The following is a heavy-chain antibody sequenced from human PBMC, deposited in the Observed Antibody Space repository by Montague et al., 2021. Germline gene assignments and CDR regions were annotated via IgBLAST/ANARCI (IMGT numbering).Heavy chain of an antibody. Sequence: SVKVSCKGSGYIFSNYGISWVRQAPGKGLEWLGCTNCHYHNGKSAERFQGRVTVTSDTTTATSYLELTSLKFDDTAVYYCARDEGRYFDWLPFDLWGPGTLVTVSS. CDR3: ARDEGRYFDWLPFDL. V-gene: IGHV1-18*01. D-gene: IGHD3-9*01. J-gene: IGHJ4*02. CDR2: TNCHYHNG. CDR1: GYIFSNYG.